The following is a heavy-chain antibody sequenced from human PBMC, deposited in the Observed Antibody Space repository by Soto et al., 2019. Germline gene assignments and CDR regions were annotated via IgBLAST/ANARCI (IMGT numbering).Heavy chain of an antibody. D-gene: IGHD1-26*01. CDR1: GFTFTKAY. J-gene: IGHJ4*02. Sequence: EVQLVESGGGLVEPGGSIRLSCVASGFTFTKAYMTWVRQAPGKGLEWVGRIKGSHAGGTTDYATSVKGRFTISRDDSKSTLYLQMNSLKTEDTSGYYCATEGGYPGSNFYGAYWGQGTLVTVSS. V-gene: IGHV3-15*01. CDR2: IKGSHAGGTT. CDR3: ATEGGYPGSNFYGAY.